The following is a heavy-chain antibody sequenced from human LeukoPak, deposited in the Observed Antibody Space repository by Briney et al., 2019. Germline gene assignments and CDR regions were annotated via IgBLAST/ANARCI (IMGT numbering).Heavy chain of an antibody. CDR2: VNSDGSSA. J-gene: IGHJ4*02. V-gene: IGHV3-74*01. CDR3: VRGNTWFFDY. CDR1: GFTSSVYW. Sequence: PGGSLRLSCGASGFTSSVYWMHWIRQAPGKGLVWVSRVNSDGSSAKYADSVKGRFTISRDNAKNTLFLQMNSVRAEDSAVYYCVRGNTWFFDYWGQGTSVTVSS. D-gene: IGHD3-9*01.